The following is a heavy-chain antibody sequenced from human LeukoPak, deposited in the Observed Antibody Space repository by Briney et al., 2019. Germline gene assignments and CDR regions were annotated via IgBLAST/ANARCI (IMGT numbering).Heavy chain of an antibody. J-gene: IGHJ4*02. D-gene: IGHD1-26*01. V-gene: IGHV1-46*01. CDR1: VYTFTDYY. CDR2: FRPSGTTT. Sequence: ASVTVSRKPSVYTFTDYYTHWVRQVPGQGLEWMGIFRPSGTTTVYPLELQGRVTLTRDTSTSTVYMELSSLTSADTAVYFCARESGGRTGGKTFDYWGQGTLVTVSS. CDR3: ARESGGRTGGKTFDY.